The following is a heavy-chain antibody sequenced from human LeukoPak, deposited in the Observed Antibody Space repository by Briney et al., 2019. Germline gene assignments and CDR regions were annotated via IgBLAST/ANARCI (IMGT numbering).Heavy chain of an antibody. Sequence: GESLKISCKGSGCSFSSYWIAWVRQMPGKGLEWMGVIYPRDSRTTYSPSFQDQVTISADKSISTAYLQWTSLKASDTAMYYCARHLSDITSSPNYWGPGTLVTVSS. J-gene: IGHJ4*02. CDR1: GCSFSSYW. CDR3: ARHLSDITSSPNY. V-gene: IGHV5-51*01. D-gene: IGHD2-2*01. CDR2: IYPRDSRT.